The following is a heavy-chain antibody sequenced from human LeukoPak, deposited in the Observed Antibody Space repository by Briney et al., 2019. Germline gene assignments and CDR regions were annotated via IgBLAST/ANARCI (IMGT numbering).Heavy chain of an antibody. V-gene: IGHV4-39*03. CDR1: GGSISSSSYY. CDR3: TGDYTLQSYRFDY. D-gene: IGHD4-17*01. CDR2: IYYSGST. J-gene: IGHJ4*02. Sequence: SETLSLTCTVSGGSISSSSYYWGWIRQPPGKGLEWIGSIYYSGSTYYNPSLKSRVTISVDTSKNQVSLRLASVTAADTAVYYCTGDYTLQSYRFDYWGQGTLVTVSS.